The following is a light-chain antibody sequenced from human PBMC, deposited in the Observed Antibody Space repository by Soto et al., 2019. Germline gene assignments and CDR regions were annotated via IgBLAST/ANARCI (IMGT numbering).Light chain of an antibody. CDR1: QSISSY. CDR2: AAS. J-gene: IGKJ4*01. Sequence: DIQMTQSPSSLSASVGDRVTITCRASQSISSYLNWYQQKPGKAPKLLIYAASSLQSGVPSRFSGSGSGTDFTLTISSLQPEDFATYYCQQSYSTPLTLSGGTKVDIK. CDR3: QQSYSTPLT. V-gene: IGKV1-39*01.